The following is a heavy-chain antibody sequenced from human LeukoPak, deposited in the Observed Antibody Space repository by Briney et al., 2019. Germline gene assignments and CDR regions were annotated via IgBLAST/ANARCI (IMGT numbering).Heavy chain of an antibody. CDR1: GGSISSYY. CDR3: ARASYSSGWYYFDY. D-gene: IGHD6-19*01. CDR2: IYYSGST. J-gene: IGHJ4*02. V-gene: IGHV4-59*08. Sequence: SETLSLTCTVSGGSISSYYWSWLRQPPGKGLEWIGYIYYSGSTNYNPSLKSRVTISVDTSKNQFSLKLSSVTAADTAVYYCARASYSSGWYYFDYWGQGTLVTVSS.